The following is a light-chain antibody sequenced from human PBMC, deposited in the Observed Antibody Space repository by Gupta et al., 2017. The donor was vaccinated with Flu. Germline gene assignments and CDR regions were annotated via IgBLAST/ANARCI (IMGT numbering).Light chain of an antibody. Sequence: EIVLTQSPDTLSLSSGERATLSCRASQSVSSNYLGWYQHKAGQAPRLLIYAASKRAPGVPYRFSGSGSGTDFTLTISRLEPEDFAVYYCQQYGGSPLYSFGQGTKLEI. CDR3: QQYGGSPLYS. CDR1: QSVSSNY. J-gene: IGKJ2*03. V-gene: IGKV3-20*01. CDR2: AAS.